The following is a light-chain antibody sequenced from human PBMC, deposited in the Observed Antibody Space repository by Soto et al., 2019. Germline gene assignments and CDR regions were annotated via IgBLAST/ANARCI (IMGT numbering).Light chain of an antibody. J-gene: IGKJ1*01. CDR2: GGS. Sequence: EIVMTQSPDTLSVSPGEGGTLSCRASQSVSRNVAWYQQKPGQAPRLLIYGGSTRVTGIPARFSGSGSGTEFTLTISSLLSEDFAVYYCQQYNNWPPVRTFGQGTKVEIK. CDR3: QQYNNWPPVRT. V-gene: IGKV3-15*01. CDR1: QSVSRN.